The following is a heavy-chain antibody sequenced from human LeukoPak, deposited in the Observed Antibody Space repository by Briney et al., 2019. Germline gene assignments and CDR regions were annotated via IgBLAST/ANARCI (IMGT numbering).Heavy chain of an antibody. D-gene: IGHD1-26*01. Sequence: SETLSLACTVSGGSISSSRYYWGWIRQPPGKGLEWIGSIYYSGSTYYNPSLKSRVTISVDTSKNQFSLKLSSVTAADTAVYYCASSGMRSFDYWGQGTLVTVSS. J-gene: IGHJ4*02. CDR3: ASSGMRSFDY. CDR2: IYYSGST. CDR1: GGSISSSRYY. V-gene: IGHV4-39*01.